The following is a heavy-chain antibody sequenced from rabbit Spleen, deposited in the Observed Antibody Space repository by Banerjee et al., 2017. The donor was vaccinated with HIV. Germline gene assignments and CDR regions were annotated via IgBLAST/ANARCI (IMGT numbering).Heavy chain of an antibody. Sequence: QEQLLESGGGLVQPGGSLTLTCKASGFDFGSYGMCWVRQAPGKGLECIACIYGDRSGSTYYATWAKGRFAISRTSSTTVTLRMTSLTAADRAAYFCARDLVGVIGWHFYLWGQGTLVTVS. D-gene: IGHD1-1*01. J-gene: IGHJ3*01. CDR2: IYGDRSGST. CDR3: ARDLVGVIGWHFYL. V-gene: IGHV1S45*01. CDR1: GFDFGSYG.